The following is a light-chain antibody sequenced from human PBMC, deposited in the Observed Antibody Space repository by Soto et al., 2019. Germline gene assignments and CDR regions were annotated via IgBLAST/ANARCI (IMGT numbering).Light chain of an antibody. V-gene: IGKV3-15*01. Sequence: EIRVTQSPATLSVSPGERATLSCRASQSVSTNLAWYQQKPGQAPRLLIYGASTRATGIPARFSGSGSGTEFTLTISSLQSEDFAVYYCQQYNNWPQTFGQGTKVDIK. J-gene: IGKJ1*01. CDR1: QSVSTN. CDR2: GAS. CDR3: QQYNNWPQT.